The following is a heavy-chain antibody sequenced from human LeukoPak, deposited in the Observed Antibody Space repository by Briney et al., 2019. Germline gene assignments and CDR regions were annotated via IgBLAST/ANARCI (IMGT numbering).Heavy chain of an antibody. D-gene: IGHD4-17*01. V-gene: IGHV1-69*01. J-gene: IGHJ4*02. Sequence: VKVSCKASGGTFSSYAISWVRQAPGQGLEWMGGIIPIFGTANYAQKFQGRVTITADESTSTAYMELSSLRSEDTAVYYCARSIHDYGDYRPFWYWGQGTLVTVSS. CDR1: GGTFSSYA. CDR2: IIPIFGTA. CDR3: ARSIHDYGDYRPFWY.